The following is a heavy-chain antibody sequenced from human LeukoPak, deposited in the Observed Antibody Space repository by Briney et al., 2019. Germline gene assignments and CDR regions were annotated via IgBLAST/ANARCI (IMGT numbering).Heavy chain of an antibody. V-gene: IGHV4-38-2*02. J-gene: IGHJ5*02. D-gene: IGHD6-13*01. CDR1: GYSISTGYY. CDR3: AREGDSSSVGWFHP. CDR2: IYHSGRT. Sequence: SETLSLTCSVSGYSISTGYYWGWIRPPPGKGLEWLGSIYHSGRTYYNPSLKRRVTISGDTSKKHFSMKLSSVSAADTAVYDCAREGDSSSVGWFHPWRQRTHVTLSS.